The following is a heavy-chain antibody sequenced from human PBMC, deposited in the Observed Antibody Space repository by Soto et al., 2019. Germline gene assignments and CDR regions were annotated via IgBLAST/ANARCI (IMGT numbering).Heavy chain of an antibody. CDR3: AKVRGHYYYASSGYYSHYYFDY. V-gene: IGHV3-23*01. J-gene: IGHJ4*02. Sequence: EVQLLESGGGLVQPGGSLRLSCAASGFTFSSYAMSWVRQAPGKGLEWVSAISGSGGSTYYADSVKGRFTISRDNSKNTLYLQMNSLRAEDTAVYYCAKVRGHYYYASSGYYSHYYFDYWGQGTLVTVSS. CDR1: GFTFSSYA. D-gene: IGHD3-22*01. CDR2: ISGSGGST.